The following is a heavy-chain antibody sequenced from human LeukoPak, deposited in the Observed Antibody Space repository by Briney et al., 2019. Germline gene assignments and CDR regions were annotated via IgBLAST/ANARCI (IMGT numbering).Heavy chain of an antibody. D-gene: IGHD2-15*01. CDR3: ARDIVVVVAAIGGLFDY. Sequence: GASVKLSCKASGYTFTSYGISWVRQAPGQGLEWMGGISAYNGNTNYAQKLQGRVTMTTDTSTSTAYMELRSLRSDDTAVYYCARDIVVVVAAIGGLFDYWGQGTLVTVSS. V-gene: IGHV1-18*01. CDR2: ISAYNGNT. J-gene: IGHJ4*02. CDR1: GYTFTSYG.